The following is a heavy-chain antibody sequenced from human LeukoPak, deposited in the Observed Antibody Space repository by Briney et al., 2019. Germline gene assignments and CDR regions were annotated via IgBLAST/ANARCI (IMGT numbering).Heavy chain of an antibody. D-gene: IGHD3-22*01. J-gene: IGHJ4*02. CDR1: GYTFTGYY. CDR3: ATQREYYYDSSGPYYFDY. CDR2: INPNSGGT. Sequence: ASVKVSCKASGYTFTGYYMHWVRQAPGQGLEWMGWINPNSGGTNYAQKFQGRVTMTRDTSISTAYMELSRLRSGDTAVYYCATQREYYYDSSGPYYFDYWGQGTLVTVSS. V-gene: IGHV1-2*02.